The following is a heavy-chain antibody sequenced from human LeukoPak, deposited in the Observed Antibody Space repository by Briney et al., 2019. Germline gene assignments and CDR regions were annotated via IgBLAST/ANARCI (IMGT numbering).Heavy chain of an antibody. CDR1: GFTFISYA. J-gene: IGHJ3*02. V-gene: IGHV3-30*14. Sequence: PGGSLRLSCAASGFTFISYAIHWVRQAPGKGLEWVAVISFHGTDTFYADSVKGRFTISRDNSKNTLYLQMNSLRAEDTAVYYCAREGDYGDYVSAFDIWGQGTMVTVSS. CDR3: AREGDYGDYVSAFDI. CDR2: ISFHGTDT. D-gene: IGHD4-17*01.